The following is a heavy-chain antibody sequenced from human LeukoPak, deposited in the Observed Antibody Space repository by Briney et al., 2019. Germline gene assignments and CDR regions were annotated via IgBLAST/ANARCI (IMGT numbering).Heavy chain of an antibody. Sequence: SETLSLTCAVYGGSFSGYYWSWIRQPPGEGLEWIGEINHSGSTNYSPSLKSRVTISVDTSKNQFSLKLSSVTAADTAVYYCARAVLEWLLTGDYYGMDVWGQGTTVTVSS. D-gene: IGHD3-3*01. CDR2: INHSGST. V-gene: IGHV4-34*01. J-gene: IGHJ6*02. CDR3: ARAVLEWLLTGDYYGMDV. CDR1: GGSFSGYY.